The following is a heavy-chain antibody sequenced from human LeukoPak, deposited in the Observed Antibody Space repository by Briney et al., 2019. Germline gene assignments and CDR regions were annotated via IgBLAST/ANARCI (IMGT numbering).Heavy chain of an antibody. Sequence: TGGSLRLSCSASGFVFTIYTMYWVRQAPGKGPEYVSTISGSGNGFSIYYADSVKGRFTISRDGSKSILYLQMNGLRSEDTAVYYCVKDFGRIRGTPDSWGQGTLVTVSS. J-gene: IGHJ4*02. CDR2: ISGSGNGFSI. D-gene: IGHD1-26*01. CDR3: VKDFGRIRGTPDS. CDR1: GFVFTIYT. V-gene: IGHV3-64D*06.